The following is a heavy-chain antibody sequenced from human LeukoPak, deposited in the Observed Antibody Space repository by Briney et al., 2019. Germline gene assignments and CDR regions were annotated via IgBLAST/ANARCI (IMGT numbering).Heavy chain of an antibody. D-gene: IGHD3-10*01. CDR3: TKDGGYYFDY. CDR1: GFTFSSYA. CDR2: ISYDGSNK. Sequence: GGSLRLSCAASGFTFSSYAMHWVRQAPGKGLEWVAVISYDGSNKYYADSVKGRFTISRDNSKNTLYLQMNSLRTEDTAVYYCTKDGGYYFDYWGQGTLVTVSS. V-gene: IGHV3-30*04. J-gene: IGHJ4*02.